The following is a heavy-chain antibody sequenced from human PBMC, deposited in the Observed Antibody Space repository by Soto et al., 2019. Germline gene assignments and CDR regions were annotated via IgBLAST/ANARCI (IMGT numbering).Heavy chain of an antibody. V-gene: IGHV4-30-4*01. Sequence: SETLSLTCTVSGGSISSGDYYWSWIRQPPGKGPEWIGYIYYSGSTYYNPSLKSRVTISVDTSKNQFSLKLSSVTAADTAVYYCARGPDDYSNSHLDYWGQGTLVTVSS. J-gene: IGHJ4*02. CDR2: IYYSGST. CDR3: ARGPDDYSNSHLDY. CDR1: GGSISSGDYY. D-gene: IGHD4-4*01.